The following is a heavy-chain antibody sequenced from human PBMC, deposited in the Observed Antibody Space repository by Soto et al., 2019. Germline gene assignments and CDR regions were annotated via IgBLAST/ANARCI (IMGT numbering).Heavy chain of an antibody. CDR2: ISYDGSNK. V-gene: IGHV3-30*18. Sequence: PGGSLRLSCAASGFTFSSYGMHWVRQAPGKGLEWVAVISYDGSNKYYADSVKGRFTISRDNSKNTLYLQMNSLRAEDTAVYYCAKDRGFVDTAMDRAEYFQHWGQGTLVTVSS. J-gene: IGHJ1*01. D-gene: IGHD5-18*01. CDR3: AKDRGFVDTAMDRAEYFQH. CDR1: GFTFSSYG.